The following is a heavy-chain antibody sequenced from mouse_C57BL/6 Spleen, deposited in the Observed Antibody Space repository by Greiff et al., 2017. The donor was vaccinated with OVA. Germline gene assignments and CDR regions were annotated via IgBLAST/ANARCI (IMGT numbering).Heavy chain of an antibody. J-gene: IGHJ1*03. V-gene: IGHV2-2*01. CDR3: AGGWLARRYFDV. CDR1: GFSLTRSG. CDR2: IWSGGST. Sequence: QVQLKESGPGLVQPSQSLSITCTVSGFSLTRSGVHWVRPSPGTGLVWLGVIWSGGSTDYNAAFISRLSISKDNSKSQVFFKMNSLQADDTAIYYCAGGWLARRYFDVWGTGTTVTVSS. D-gene: IGHD6-1*01.